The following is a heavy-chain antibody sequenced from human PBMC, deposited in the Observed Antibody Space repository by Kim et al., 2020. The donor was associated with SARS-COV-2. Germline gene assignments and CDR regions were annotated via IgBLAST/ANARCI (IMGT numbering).Heavy chain of an antibody. CDR1: GFTFSSYW. V-gene: IGHV3-74*01. D-gene: IGHD6-13*01. CDR2: INSDGSST. Sequence: GGSLRHSCAASGFTFSSYWMHWVRQAPGKGLVWVSRINSDGSSTSYADSVKGRFTISRDNAKNTLYLQMNSLRAEDTAVYYCARGGYSSSWYWGTYDAFDIWGQGTMVTVSS. CDR3: ARGGYSSSWYWGTYDAFDI. J-gene: IGHJ3*02.